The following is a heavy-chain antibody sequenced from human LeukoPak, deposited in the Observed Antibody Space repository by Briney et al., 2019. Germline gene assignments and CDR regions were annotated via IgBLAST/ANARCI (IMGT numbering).Heavy chain of an antibody. D-gene: IGHD2-2*02. J-gene: IGHJ5*02. V-gene: IGHV1-18*01. CDR3: ARGFRCISTTCYTNWFGP. CDR2: ISTYNGNA. CDR1: GYTFTSYG. Sequence: GASVKVSCKASGYTFTSYGINWVRQAPGQGLEWMGWISTYNGNAKYAQNLQGRVTMTTDTSTSTTYMELRGLKSDDTAVYYCARGFRCISTTCYTNWFGPWGQGTLVTVPS.